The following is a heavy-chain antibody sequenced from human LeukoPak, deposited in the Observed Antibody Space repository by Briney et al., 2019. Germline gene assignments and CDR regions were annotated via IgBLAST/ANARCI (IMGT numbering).Heavy chain of an antibody. CDR1: GYTFTSYG. CDR3: ARNTGYCSSTSCYDWFDP. Sequence: ASVKVSCKASGYTFTSYGINWVRQAPGQAPEWMGWISAYNGNTNYAQKLQGRVTMTTDTSTSTAYMELRSLRSDDTAVYYCARNTGYCSSTSCYDWFDPWGQGTLVTVSS. D-gene: IGHD2-2*01. CDR2: ISAYNGNT. V-gene: IGHV1-18*01. J-gene: IGHJ5*02.